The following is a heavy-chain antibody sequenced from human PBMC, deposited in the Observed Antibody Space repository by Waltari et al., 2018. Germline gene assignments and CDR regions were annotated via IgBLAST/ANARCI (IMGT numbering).Heavy chain of an antibody. CDR2: IYYSGST. Sequence: QVQLQESGPGLVKPSQTLSLTCTVSGGSISSGDYYWSWIRQPPGKGLEWIGYIYYSGSTYYNPSLKSRVTISVDTSKNQFSLKLSSVTAADTAVYYCARGKGLFLGELSRLDYWGQGTLVTVSS. V-gene: IGHV4-30-4*08. CDR3: ARGKGLFLGELSRLDY. CDR1: GGSISSGDYY. J-gene: IGHJ4*02. D-gene: IGHD3-16*02.